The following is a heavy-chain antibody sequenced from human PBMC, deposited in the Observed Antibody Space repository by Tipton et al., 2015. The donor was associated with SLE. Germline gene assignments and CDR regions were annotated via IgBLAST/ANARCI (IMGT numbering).Heavy chain of an antibody. D-gene: IGHD6-13*01. V-gene: IGHV3-66*01. CDR1: GFTVSSNY. CDR3: ARTSSSGYNWFDP. CDR2: MYSGGNT. J-gene: IGHJ5*02. Sequence: SLRLSCAASGFTVSSNYMSWVRQVPVKGLEWVSVMYSGGNTDYADSVKGRFTISRANAKNSLYLQMNSLRAEDTAVYYCARTSSSGYNWFDPWGQGTLVTVSS.